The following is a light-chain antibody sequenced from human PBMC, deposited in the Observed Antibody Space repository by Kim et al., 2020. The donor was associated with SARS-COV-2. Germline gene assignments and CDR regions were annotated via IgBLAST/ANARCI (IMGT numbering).Light chain of an antibody. CDR3: QTWGTGPWV. CDR1: SGNSSYV. CDR2: LNSDGSH. J-gene: IGLJ3*02. Sequence: ASVKLTCTLSSGNSSYVIAWHQQQPEKGPRYLMKLNSDGSHSKGDGIPDRFSGSNSGAERYLTIARLQSEGEADYYCQTWGTGPWVFGGGTQLTVL. V-gene: IGLV4-69*01.